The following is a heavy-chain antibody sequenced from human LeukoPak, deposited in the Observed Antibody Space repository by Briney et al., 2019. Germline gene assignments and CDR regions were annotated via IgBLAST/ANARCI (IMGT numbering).Heavy chain of an antibody. D-gene: IGHD2-15*01. Sequence: GGSLRLSCAASGFTFNNYGMHWVRQAPGKGLEWVADISNDGNTKYYADSVGGRFTISRDNSRNTLNLQMNSPRPGDTAVYYCAKGCLGGGNCFFFQHWGQGTLVTVSS. CDR2: ISNDGNTK. V-gene: IGHV3-30*18. CDR3: AKGCLGGGNCFFFQH. J-gene: IGHJ1*01. CDR1: GFTFNNYG.